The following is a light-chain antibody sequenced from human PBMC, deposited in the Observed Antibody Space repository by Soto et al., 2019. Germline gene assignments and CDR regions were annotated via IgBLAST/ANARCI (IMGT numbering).Light chain of an antibody. Sequence: EIVLTQSPGTLSLSPGERATLSCRASQSVSSNNLAWYQQKPGQAPRLLIYGASRRATDIPDRFSGSGSGTDFTLTITGLEPEDFAVYYCQQYGNSPFTFGPGTKVDIK. J-gene: IGKJ3*01. CDR1: QSVSSNN. V-gene: IGKV3-20*01. CDR3: QQYGNSPFT. CDR2: GAS.